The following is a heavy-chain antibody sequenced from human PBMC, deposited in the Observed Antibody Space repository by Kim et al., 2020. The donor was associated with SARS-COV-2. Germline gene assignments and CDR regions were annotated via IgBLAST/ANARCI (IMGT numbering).Heavy chain of an antibody. V-gene: IGHV4-34*01. D-gene: IGHD7-27*01. J-gene: IGHJ4*02. CDR3: ARGAPGPFDY. CDR2: ST. Sequence: STNYNPSLKSRVTISVDTSKNQFALKLSSVPAADTAVYYCARGAPGPFDYWGQGTLVTVSS.